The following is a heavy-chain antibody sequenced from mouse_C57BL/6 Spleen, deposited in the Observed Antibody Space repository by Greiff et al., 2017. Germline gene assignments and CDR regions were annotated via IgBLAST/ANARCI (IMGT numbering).Heavy chain of an antibody. D-gene: IGHD2-4*01. V-gene: IGHV1-15*01. Sequence: VQLQQSGAELVRPGASVPLSCKASGYTFTDYEMHWVKQTPVHGLEWIGAIDPETGGTAYNQKFKGKAILTAAKSSSTAYMELRSLTSEDAAVYDSTRYDYGDVDYWGQGTTLTVSS. CDR2: IDPETGGT. CDR3: TRYDYGDVDY. J-gene: IGHJ2*01. CDR1: GYTFTDYE.